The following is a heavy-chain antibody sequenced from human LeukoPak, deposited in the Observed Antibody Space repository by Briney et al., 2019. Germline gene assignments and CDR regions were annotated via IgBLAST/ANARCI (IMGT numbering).Heavy chain of an antibody. V-gene: IGHV3-23*01. CDR2: ISSRGELT. J-gene: IGHJ4*02. Sequence: PGVSLRLSCAASGFTFSIYAMSWVRQAPGKGLEWVSSISSRGELTFYADSVKGRFTISRDNSESTLYLQMNILRAEDTAIYYCARDRPNYYGSDGHYYRQNGDYWGQGTLVTVSS. CDR1: GFTFSIYA. D-gene: IGHD3-22*01. CDR3: ARDRPNYYGSDGHYYRQNGDY.